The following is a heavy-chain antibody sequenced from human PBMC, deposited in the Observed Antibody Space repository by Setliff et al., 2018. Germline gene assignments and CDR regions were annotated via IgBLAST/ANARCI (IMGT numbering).Heavy chain of an antibody. CDR2: ISAYNGNT. V-gene: IGHV1-18*01. J-gene: IGHJ3*02. CDR3: ARDLIRWAAAVSDAFDI. D-gene: IGHD2-2*01. CDR1: GYTFSSYG. Sequence: AASVKVSCKASGYTFSSYGISWVRQAPGQGLEWMGWISAYNGNTNYAQKFQGRVTMTTDTSTSTAYMELRSLRSDDTAVYYCARDLIRWAAAVSDAFDIWGQGTMVTVS.